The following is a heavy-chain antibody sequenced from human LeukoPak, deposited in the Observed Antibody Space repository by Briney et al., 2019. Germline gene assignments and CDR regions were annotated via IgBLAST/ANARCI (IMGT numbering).Heavy chain of an antibody. CDR2: ISSSSSYI. J-gene: IGHJ3*02. D-gene: IGHD3-3*01. CDR1: GFAFSPYA. CDR3: ARGHIFGVVRNAFDI. Sequence: GGSLRLSCAASGFAFSPYAMNWVRQAPGKGLEWVSSISSSSSYIYYADSVKGRFTISRDNAKNSLYLQMNSLRAEDTAVYYCARGHIFGVVRNAFDIWGQGTMVTVSS. V-gene: IGHV3-21*01.